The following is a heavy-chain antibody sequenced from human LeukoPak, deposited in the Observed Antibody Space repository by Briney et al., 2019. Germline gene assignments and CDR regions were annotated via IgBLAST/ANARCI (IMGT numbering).Heavy chain of an antibody. Sequence: PGGSLRLSCAASGFTFSSYDMHWVRQATGKGLEWVSAIITAGDPYSQGSLKGGFTISRENAKNSLYLQIISLIAGDTAVYYCARFPCPGGPSMNRAGYFDYWGQGTLVTVSS. D-gene: IGHD1-14*01. CDR2: IITAGDP. J-gene: IGHJ4*02. V-gene: IGHV3-13*05. CDR3: ARFPCPGGPSMNRAGYFDY. CDR1: GFTFSSYD.